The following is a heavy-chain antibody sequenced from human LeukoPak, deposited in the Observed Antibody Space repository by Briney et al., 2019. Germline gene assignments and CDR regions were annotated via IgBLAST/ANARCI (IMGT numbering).Heavy chain of an antibody. J-gene: IGHJ4*02. D-gene: IGHD2-15*01. CDR1: GFTFSSYA. CDR3: ARDRGVAASLGCYFDY. Sequence: PGGSLRLSCSASGFTFSSYAMHWVRQAPGKGLEYVSAISSNGGSTYYADSVKGRFTISRDNSKNTLYLQMSSLRAEDTAVYYCARDRGVAASLGCYFDYWGQGTLVTVSS. CDR2: ISSNGGST. V-gene: IGHV3-64D*06.